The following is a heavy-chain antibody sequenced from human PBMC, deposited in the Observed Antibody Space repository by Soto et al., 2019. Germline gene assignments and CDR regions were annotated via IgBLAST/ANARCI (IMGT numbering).Heavy chain of an antibody. D-gene: IGHD5-12*01. CDR3: ARARTPYSGYD. Sequence: SETLSLTCAVYGGSFSGYYWSWIRQPPGKGLEWIGEINHSGSTNYNPSLKSRVTISVDTSKNQFSLKLSSVTAADTAVYYCARARTPYSGYDWGQGTLVTVSS. CDR2: INHSGST. V-gene: IGHV4-34*01. J-gene: IGHJ4*02. CDR1: GGSFSGYY.